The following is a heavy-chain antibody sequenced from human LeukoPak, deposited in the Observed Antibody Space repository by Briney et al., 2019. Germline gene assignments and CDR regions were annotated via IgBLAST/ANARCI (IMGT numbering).Heavy chain of an antibody. J-gene: IGHJ4*02. V-gene: IGHV3-43*01. CDR2: ISWDGGST. CDR1: GFTFDDYT. Sequence: GGSLRLSCAASGFTFDDYTMHWVRQPPGKGLEWVSLISWDGGSTYYADSVKGRFTISRDNSKNSLYLQMNSLRTEDTALYYCAKESVYYYDSSGYLGYWGQGTLVTVSS. D-gene: IGHD3-22*01. CDR3: AKESVYYYDSSGYLGY.